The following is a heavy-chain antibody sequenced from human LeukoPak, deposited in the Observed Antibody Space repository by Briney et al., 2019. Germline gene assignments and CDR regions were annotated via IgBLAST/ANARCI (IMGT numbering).Heavy chain of an antibody. V-gene: IGHV4-59*01. CDR2: ISNSGST. Sequence: PSETQSLTCTVSGGSISSYYWSWIRQPPGKGLEWIGYISNSGSTDCNPALKSRVTISVDTSKNQFSLKLSSVTGADTAVYYCARGRTWFGELSYWGQGTLVTVSS. CDR3: ARGRTWFGELSY. J-gene: IGHJ4*02. D-gene: IGHD3-10*01. CDR1: GGSISSYY.